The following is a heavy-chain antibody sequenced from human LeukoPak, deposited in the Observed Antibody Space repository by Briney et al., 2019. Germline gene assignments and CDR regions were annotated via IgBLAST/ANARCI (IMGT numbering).Heavy chain of an antibody. D-gene: IGHD1-7*01. CDR3: AKAGGYNWNYYFDY. Sequence: GGSLRLSCAASGFTFSSYAMSWVRQAPGKGLEWVSAISGSGGSIYYADSVKGRFTISRDNSKNTLYLQMNSLRAEGTAVYYCAKAGGYNWNYYFDYWGQGTLVTVSS. CDR1: GFTFSSYA. J-gene: IGHJ4*02. CDR2: ISGSGGSI. V-gene: IGHV3-23*01.